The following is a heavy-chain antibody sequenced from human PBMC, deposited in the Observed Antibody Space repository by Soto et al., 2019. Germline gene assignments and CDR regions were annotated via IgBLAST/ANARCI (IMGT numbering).Heavy chain of an antibody. V-gene: IGHV3-30*03. CDR2: MSSDGSNK. Sequence: QVQLVESGGRVVQPGRSLRLSCAASGFTFSSYGMHWVRQAPGKGLEWVALMSSDGSNKYYADSVKGRLSISRDNSKNTLYLHMNSLRAEDPAVYYCARDTYYYDSRGYYYASWGQGTLVTVSS. CDR1: GFTFSSYG. D-gene: IGHD3-22*01. J-gene: IGHJ4*02. CDR3: ARDTYYYDSRGYYYAS.